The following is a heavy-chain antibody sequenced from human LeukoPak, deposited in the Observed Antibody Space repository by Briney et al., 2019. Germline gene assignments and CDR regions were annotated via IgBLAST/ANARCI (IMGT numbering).Heavy chain of an antibody. D-gene: IGHD3-22*01. CDR1: GYTFTSYG. CDR3: ARVDPYYDSSGYFFWFDP. J-gene: IGHJ5*02. CDR2: ISAYNGNT. V-gene: IGHV1-18*01. Sequence: ASVTVSCKASGYTFTSYGISWVRQAPGQGLEWMGWISAYNGNTNYAQKLQGRVTMTTDTSTSTAYMELRSLRSDDTAVYYCARVDPYYDSSGYFFWFDPWGQGTLVTVSS.